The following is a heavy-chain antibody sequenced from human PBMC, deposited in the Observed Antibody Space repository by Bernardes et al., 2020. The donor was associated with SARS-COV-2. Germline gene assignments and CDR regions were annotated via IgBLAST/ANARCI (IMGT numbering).Heavy chain of an antibody. D-gene: IGHD6-19*01. CDR3: GKGGWYPDY. CDR1: GFTFSSSW. CDR2: IKQDGSEK. Sequence: GWSLRLSCAVSGFTFSSSWMSWARQTPGKGLEWVAYIKQDGSEKHYVDSVRGRFTISRDNAKNSLYLQMNSLRVDDTAIYYCGKGGWYPDYWGQGTLVTVSS. J-gene: IGHJ4*02. V-gene: IGHV3-7*01.